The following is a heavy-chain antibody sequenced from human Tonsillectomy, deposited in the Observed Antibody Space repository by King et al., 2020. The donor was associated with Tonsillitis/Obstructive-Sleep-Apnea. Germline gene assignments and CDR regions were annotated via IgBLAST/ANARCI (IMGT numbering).Heavy chain of an antibody. Sequence: VQLVESGGGLVQPGGSLRLSCAASGFTFSSYWMSWVRQAPGKGLEWVANIKQDGSEKYYVDSVKGRLTISRDNAKNSLNLKMNSLRAEDTAVYYCARYPSPAARYYGMDVGGQGPTVTVSS. CDR2: IKQDGSEK. J-gene: IGHJ6*02. D-gene: IGHD2-2*01. CDR3: ARYPSPAARYYGMDV. V-gene: IGHV3-7*03. CDR1: GFTFSSYW.